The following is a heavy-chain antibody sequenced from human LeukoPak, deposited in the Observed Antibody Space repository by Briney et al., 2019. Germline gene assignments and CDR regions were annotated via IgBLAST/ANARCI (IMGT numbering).Heavy chain of an antibody. V-gene: IGHV3-30*02. CDR1: GFTFSSYG. J-gene: IGHJ3*02. D-gene: IGHD6-13*01. CDR2: ILSDGSKE. CDR3: AKDWIAAAPDAFDI. Sequence: GGSLRLSCAASGFTFSSYGMHWVRQAPGKGLEWVAVILSDGSKEFYTDSVKGRFTISRDNSKNTLYLQMNSLRAEDTAVYYCAKDWIAAAPDAFDIWGQGTMVTVCS.